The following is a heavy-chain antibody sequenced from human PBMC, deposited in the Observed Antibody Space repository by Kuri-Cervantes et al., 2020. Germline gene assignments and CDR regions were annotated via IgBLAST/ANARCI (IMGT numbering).Heavy chain of an antibody. CDR2: IKQDGSEK. CDR1: GFTFSSYW. D-gene: IGHD6-6*01. V-gene: IGHV3-7*01. Sequence: GESLKISCAASGFTFSSYWMSWVRQAPGKGLEWVANIKQDGSEKYYVDSVKGRFTISRDNSKNTLYLQMNSLRAEDTAVYYCAKIIAARPDKGVDYWGQGTLVTVSS. J-gene: IGHJ4*02. CDR3: AKIIAARPDKGVDY.